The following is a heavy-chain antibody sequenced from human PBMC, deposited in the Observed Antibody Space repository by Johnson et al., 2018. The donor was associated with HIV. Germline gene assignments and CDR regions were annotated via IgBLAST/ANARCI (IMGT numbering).Heavy chain of an antibody. J-gene: IGHJ3*01. Sequence: VQLVESGGGVERPGGSLRLSCAASGFTFDDYAMSWVRQAPGKGLEWVSGINWNGARTGYADSVKGRFTISRDNAKNYLYLHMNSLRAEDTALYYCAREPELELQFSHAFDFWGQGTMVSVSS. D-gene: IGHD1-7*01. CDR3: AREPELELQFSHAFDF. CDR1: GFTFDDYA. CDR2: INWNGART. V-gene: IGHV3-20*04.